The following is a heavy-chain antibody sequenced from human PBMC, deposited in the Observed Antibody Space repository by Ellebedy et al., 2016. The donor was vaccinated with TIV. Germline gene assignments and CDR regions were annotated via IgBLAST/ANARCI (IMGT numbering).Heavy chain of an antibody. D-gene: IGHD2-2*01. CDR1: GFTFSSYW. CDR2: IKQDGSEK. CDR3: ARVAVTVVPAAMQAFDI. V-gene: IGHV3-7*01. Sequence: GESLKISXAASGFTFSSYWMSWVRQAPGKGLEWVANIKQDGSEKYYVDSVKGRFTISRDNAKNSLYLQMNSLRAEDTAVYYCARVAVTVVPAAMQAFDIWGQGTMVTVSS. J-gene: IGHJ3*02.